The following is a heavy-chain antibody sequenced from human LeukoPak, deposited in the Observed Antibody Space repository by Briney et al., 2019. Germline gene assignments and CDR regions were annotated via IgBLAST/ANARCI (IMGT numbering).Heavy chain of an antibody. J-gene: IGHJ4*02. Sequence: PGGSLRLSCAASGFTFSSYGMHWVRQAPGKGLEWVAVISYDGSNKYYADSVKGRFTISRDNSKNTLYLQMNSLRAEDTAMYYCARDCCLLAAAGHWGQGTLVTVSS. CDR3: ARDCCLLAAAGH. D-gene: IGHD6-13*01. V-gene: IGHV3-30*03. CDR2: ISYDGSNK. CDR1: GFTFSSYG.